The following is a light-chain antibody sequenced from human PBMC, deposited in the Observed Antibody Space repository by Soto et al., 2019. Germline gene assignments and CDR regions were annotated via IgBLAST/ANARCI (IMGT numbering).Light chain of an antibody. V-gene: IGKV3-11*01. CDR1: QSVGRY. J-gene: IGKJ4*01. CDR2: DAS. CDR3: QQRSDWPST. Sequence: EIVLTQSPATLSLSPGEGANLSCRASQSVGRYLAWYQQKPGQAPRLLIYDASKRATGIAARFSGSGSGTDFTLTISSLEPEDFAVYYCQQRSDWPSTFGGGTKVQIK.